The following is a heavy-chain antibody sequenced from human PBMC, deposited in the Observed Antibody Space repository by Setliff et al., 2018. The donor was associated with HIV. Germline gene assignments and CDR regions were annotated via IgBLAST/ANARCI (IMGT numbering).Heavy chain of an antibody. CDR3: ARGNYGDSDGDNWFDP. CDR2: INTGNGNT. Sequence: ASVKVSCKASGYSFTNYAMHWVRQAPGQRLEWMGWINTGNGNTKYSQKFQGRVTFTGDTSASTAYMEVSSLRSEDTAVYYCARGNYGDSDGDNWFDPWGQGTLVTVAS. D-gene: IGHD4-17*01. V-gene: IGHV1-3*04. CDR1: GYSFTNYA. J-gene: IGHJ5*02.